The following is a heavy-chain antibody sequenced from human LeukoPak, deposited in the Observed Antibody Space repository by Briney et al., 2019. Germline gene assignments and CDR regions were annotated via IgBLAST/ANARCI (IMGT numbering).Heavy chain of an antibody. Sequence: GGSLRLSCAASGFTFDDYAMHWVRQAPGKGLEWVSGISWNSGSIGYADSVKGRFTISRDNSKNTLYLQMNSLRAEDTAVYYCAILPAASYYYMDVWGKGTMVTVSS. CDR2: ISWNSGSI. CDR1: GFTFDDYA. CDR3: AILPAASYYYMDV. V-gene: IGHV3-9*01. J-gene: IGHJ6*03. D-gene: IGHD2-2*01.